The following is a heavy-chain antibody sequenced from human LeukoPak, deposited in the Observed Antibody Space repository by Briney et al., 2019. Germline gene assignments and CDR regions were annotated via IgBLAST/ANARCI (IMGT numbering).Heavy chain of an antibody. CDR1: GYTFTSFG. Sequence: GASVKVSCKASGYTFTSFGFTWVRQAPGQGLEWMGWISANHGNTYYPQKLQGRVTMTRDTSTSTAYMELRSLRSDDTAVYYCARGLLGTNQDYWGQGTLVTVSS. J-gene: IGHJ4*02. D-gene: IGHD7-27*01. CDR3: ARGLLGTNQDY. CDR2: ISANHGNT. V-gene: IGHV1-18*01.